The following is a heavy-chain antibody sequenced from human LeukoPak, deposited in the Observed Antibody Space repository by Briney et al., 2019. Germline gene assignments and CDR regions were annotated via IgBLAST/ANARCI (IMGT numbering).Heavy chain of an antibody. CDR3: ARTGTTMGDY. J-gene: IGHJ4*02. CDR2: ISSSSSYI. Sequence: PRGSLRLSCAASGFTFSSYSMNWVRQAPGKGLEWVSSISSSSSYIYYADSVQGRFTISRDNAKNSLYLQMNSLRAEDTAVYYCARTGTTMGDYWGQGTLVTVSS. V-gene: IGHV3-21*01. CDR1: GFTFSSYS. D-gene: IGHD3-3*01.